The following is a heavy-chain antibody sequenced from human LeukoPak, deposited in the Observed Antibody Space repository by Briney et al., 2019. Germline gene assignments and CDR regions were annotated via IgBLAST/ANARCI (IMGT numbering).Heavy chain of an antibody. Sequence: PSQTLSLTCTVSGGSISSGYYWSWIRQPAGKGLEWIGRIYTSGSTNYNPSLKSRVTISVDTSKNQFSLKLSSVTAADTAVYYCARDSAERGFDYWGRGTLVTVSS. V-gene: IGHV4-61*02. D-gene: IGHD3-16*01. J-gene: IGHJ4*02. CDR2: IYTSGST. CDR1: GGSISSGYY. CDR3: ARDSAERGFDY.